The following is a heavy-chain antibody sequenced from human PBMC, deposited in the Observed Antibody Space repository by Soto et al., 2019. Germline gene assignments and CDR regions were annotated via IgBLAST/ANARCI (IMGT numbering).Heavy chain of an antibody. J-gene: IGHJ4*02. CDR1: GYSFTSYW. CDR2: IYPGDSDT. D-gene: IGHD2-15*01. CDR3: ARGGGPGGYCSGGSCYPSIVQHDY. V-gene: IGHV5-51*01. Sequence: GESLKISCKGSGYSFTSYWIGWVRQMPGKGLEWMGIIYPGDSDTRYSPSFQGQVTISADKSISTAYLQWSSLKASDTASDYCARGGGPGGYCSGGSCYPSIVQHDYWGQGTLVTVSS.